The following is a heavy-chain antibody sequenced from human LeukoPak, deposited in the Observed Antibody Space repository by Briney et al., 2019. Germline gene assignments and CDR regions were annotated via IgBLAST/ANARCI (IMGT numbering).Heavy chain of an antibody. CDR1: RYSFTGYW. D-gene: IGHD1-26*01. V-gene: IGHV5-51*01. CDR2: IYPGDSDT. CDR3: ARQLVGATLRSAFDI. Sequence: GESLKISCKGSRYSFTGYWIGWVRQMPGKGLEWMGIIYPGDSDTRYSPSFQGQVTISADKSISTAYLQWSSLKASDTAMYYCARQLVGATLRSAFDIWGQGTMVTVSS. J-gene: IGHJ3*02.